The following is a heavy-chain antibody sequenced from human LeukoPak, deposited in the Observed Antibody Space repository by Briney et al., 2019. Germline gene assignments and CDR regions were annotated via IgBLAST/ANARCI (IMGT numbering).Heavy chain of an antibody. CDR1: GYTFTSYY. D-gene: IGHD5-24*01. Sequence: ASVKVSCKASGYTFTSYYMHWVRQAPGQGLEWMGIINPSGGSTSYAQKFQGRVTMTRDMSTSTVYMELSSLRSEDTAVYYCVRRDGYKGAFDIWGQGTMVTVSS. CDR3: VRRDGYKGAFDI. V-gene: IGHV1-46*01. CDR2: INPSGGST. J-gene: IGHJ3*02.